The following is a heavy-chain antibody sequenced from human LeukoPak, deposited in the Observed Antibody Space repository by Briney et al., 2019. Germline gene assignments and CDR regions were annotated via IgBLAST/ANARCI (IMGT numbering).Heavy chain of an antibody. V-gene: IGHV4-59*01. J-gene: IGHJ4*02. CDR3: ARGDTKY. CDR2: IYYSGST. Sequence: SETLSLTCTVSGASISSYYWSWIRQPPGKGLEWIGYIYYSGSTNYNPSLKSRVTISVDTSKNQFSLKLSSVTAADTAVYYCARGDTKYWGQGTLVTVSS. D-gene: IGHD2-8*01. CDR1: GASISSYY.